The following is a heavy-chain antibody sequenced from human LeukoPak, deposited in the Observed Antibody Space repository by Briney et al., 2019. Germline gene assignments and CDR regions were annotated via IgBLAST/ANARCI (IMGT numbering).Heavy chain of an antibody. V-gene: IGHV4-38-2*01. Sequence: PSXTLSLTCAVSGYSISSGYYWGWIRRPPGKGLEWIGNIYHSGSTYYNPSLKSRVTISVDTSKNQFSLKLSSVTAADTAVYYCARSNWAYYFDYWGQGTLVTVSS. J-gene: IGHJ4*02. CDR1: GYSISSGYY. D-gene: IGHD7-27*01. CDR3: ARSNWAYYFDY. CDR2: IYHSGST.